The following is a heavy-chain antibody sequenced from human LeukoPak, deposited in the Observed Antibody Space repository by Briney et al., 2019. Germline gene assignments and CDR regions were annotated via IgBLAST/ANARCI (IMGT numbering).Heavy chain of an antibody. CDR2: INHSGST. CDR3: ARGYSSSWTPQPYYYYYMDV. V-gene: IGHV4-34*01. J-gene: IGHJ6*03. CDR1: GGSFSGYY. Sequence: SETLSLTCAVYGGSFSGYYWSWIRQPPGKGLEWIGEINHSGSTNYNPSLKSRVTISVDTSKNQFSLKLSSVTAADTAVYYCARGYSSSWTPQPYYYYYMDVWGKGTTVTVSS. D-gene: IGHD6-13*01.